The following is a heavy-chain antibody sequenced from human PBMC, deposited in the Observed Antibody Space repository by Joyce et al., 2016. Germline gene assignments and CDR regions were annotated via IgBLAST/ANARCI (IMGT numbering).Heavy chain of an antibody. CDR2: ISGCGGGI. D-gene: IGHD6-6*01. CDR3: AKVAEGSAVYFYYMDV. V-gene: IGHV3-23*01. J-gene: IGHJ6*03. Sequence: EVQLLESGGGLVQPAGSLRPSCAASGFTFSSYAMGWVRQAQGMGLEWVAVISGCGGGIYDADSVKGRFTFSRDNSKNTLYLQMNSLRAEDTAVYYCAKVAEGSAVYFYYMDVWGKGTTVTVSS. CDR1: GFTFSSYA.